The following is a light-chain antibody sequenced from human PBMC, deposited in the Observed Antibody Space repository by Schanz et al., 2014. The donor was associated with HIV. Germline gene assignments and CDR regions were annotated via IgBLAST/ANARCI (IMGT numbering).Light chain of an antibody. Sequence: QSVLTQPPSVSGAPGQRVTISCTGSSSNLGAGYEVHWYQQLPGTAPKLVMSGNTNRPSGVPDRFSGSKSGTSASLAITGLQAEDEADYYCQSYDNRLSVVVFGGGTKLTVL. CDR3: QSYDNRLSVVV. CDR2: GNT. CDR1: SSNLGAGYE. J-gene: IGLJ2*01. V-gene: IGLV1-40*01.